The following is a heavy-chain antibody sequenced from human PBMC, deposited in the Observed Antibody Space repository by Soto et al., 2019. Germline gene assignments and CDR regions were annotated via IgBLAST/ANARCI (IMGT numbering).Heavy chain of an antibody. V-gene: IGHV4-39*01. CDR2: IYYSGDT. J-gene: IGHJ4*02. Sequence: QLEMQASGPGLVRPSETLSLTCIVSGGSISSATYYWGWIRQPPGKGLEWIGSIYYSGDTYYSPSLKSRVTISLDTPMNQFSLKLTSVSAADTAMYYCARQATTSWSYWGQGTLVTVSS. CDR1: GGSISSATYY. CDR3: ARQATTSWSY. D-gene: IGHD2-2*01.